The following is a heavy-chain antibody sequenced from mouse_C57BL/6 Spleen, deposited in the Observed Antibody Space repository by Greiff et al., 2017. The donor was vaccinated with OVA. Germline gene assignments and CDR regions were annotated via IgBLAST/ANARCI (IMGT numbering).Heavy chain of an antibody. J-gene: IGHJ4*01. CDR3: ARSPIYYDSYYYAMDY. V-gene: IGHV8-12*01. D-gene: IGHD2-4*01. CDR2: IYWDDDK. CDR1: GFSLSTSGMG. Sequence: QVTLKVSGPGILQSSQTLSLTCSFSGFSLSTSGMGVSWIRQPSGKGLEWLAHIYWDDDKRYNPSLKSRLTISKDTSRNQVFLKITSVDTADTATYYCARSPIYYDSYYYAMDYWGQGTSVTVSS.